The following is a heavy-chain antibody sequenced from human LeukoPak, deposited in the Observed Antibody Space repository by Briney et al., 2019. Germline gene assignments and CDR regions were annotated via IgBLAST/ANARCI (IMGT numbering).Heavy chain of an antibody. D-gene: IGHD2-2*01. Sequence: SETLSLTCAVYGGSFSGYYWSWIRQPPGKGLEWIGEINHSGSTNYNPSLKSRVTISVDTSKNQFSLKLSSVTAADTAVYYCARGFAYCSSTSCYFRPYYFDYWGQGTLVTVSS. CDR3: ARGFAYCSSTSCYFRPYYFDY. J-gene: IGHJ4*02. CDR1: GGSFSGYY. CDR2: INHSGST. V-gene: IGHV4-34*01.